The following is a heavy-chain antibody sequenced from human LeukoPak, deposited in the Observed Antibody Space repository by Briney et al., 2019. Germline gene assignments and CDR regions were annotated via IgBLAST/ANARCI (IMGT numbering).Heavy chain of an antibody. CDR1: GFTFSSYA. Sequence: GGSLRLSCAASGFTFSSYAMSWVRQAPGKGLEWVSAISGSGASTYYADSVKGRFTISRENSKNTLYLQMNSLRAEDTAVYYCAKVTDSSSWYGQYFQHWGQGTLVTVSS. J-gene: IGHJ1*01. V-gene: IGHV3-23*01. CDR2: ISGSGAST. D-gene: IGHD6-13*01. CDR3: AKVTDSSSWYGQYFQH.